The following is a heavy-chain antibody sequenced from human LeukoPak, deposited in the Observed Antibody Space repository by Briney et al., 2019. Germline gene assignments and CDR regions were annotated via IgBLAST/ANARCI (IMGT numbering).Heavy chain of an antibody. V-gene: IGHV1-69*04. CDR3: ARDREVWGNFDY. J-gene: IGHJ4*02. CDR2: IIPILGIA. Sequence: SVKVSCKASGGTFSSYAISWVRQAPGQGLEWMGRIIPILGIANYAQKFQGRVTITAGKSTSTAYMELSSLRSEDTAVYYCARDREVWGNFDYWGQGTLVTVSS. D-gene: IGHD3-16*01. CDR1: GGTFSSYA.